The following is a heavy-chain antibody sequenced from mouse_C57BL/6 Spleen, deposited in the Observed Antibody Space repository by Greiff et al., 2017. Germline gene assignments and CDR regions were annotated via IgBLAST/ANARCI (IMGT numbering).Heavy chain of an antibody. CDR2: ISDGGSYT. J-gene: IGHJ1*03. CDR3: ARYLWYFDV. V-gene: IGHV5-4*03. D-gene: IGHD5-1*01. Sequence: EVNVVESGGGLVKPGGSLKLSCAASGFTFSSYAMSWVRQTPEKRLEWVATISDGGSYTYYPDNVKGRFTISRDNAKNNLYLQMSHLKSEDTAMYYCARYLWYFDVWGTGTTVTVSS. CDR1: GFTFSSYA.